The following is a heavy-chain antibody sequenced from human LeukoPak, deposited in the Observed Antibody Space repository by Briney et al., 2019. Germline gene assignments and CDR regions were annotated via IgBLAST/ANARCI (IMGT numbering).Heavy chain of an antibody. Sequence: GGALRLSCAASGFTFSSYSRNWVRQAPGKGVEWVSYISSSSSTIYYADSVKGRFTISRDNAKNSLYLQMNSLRAEDTAVYYCAGEMPAGTSYYYYYGMDVWGQGTTVTVSS. V-gene: IGHV3-48*01. CDR3: AGEMPAGTSYYYYYGMDV. CDR2: ISSSSSTI. D-gene: IGHD6-13*01. CDR1: GFTFSSYS. J-gene: IGHJ6*02.